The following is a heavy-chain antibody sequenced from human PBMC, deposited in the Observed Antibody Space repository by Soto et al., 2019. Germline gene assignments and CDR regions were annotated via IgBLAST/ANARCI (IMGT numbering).Heavy chain of an antibody. Sequence: VESLKISCKGSGYSFTSYWIGWVRQMPGKGLEWMGIIYPGDSDTRYSPSFQGQVTISADKSISTAYLQWSSLKASDTAMYYCALAQGDCSGGSCHSPWFDPWGQGTLVTVSS. CDR1: GYSFTSYW. J-gene: IGHJ5*02. CDR3: ALAQGDCSGGSCHSPWFDP. D-gene: IGHD2-15*01. V-gene: IGHV5-51*01. CDR2: IYPGDSDT.